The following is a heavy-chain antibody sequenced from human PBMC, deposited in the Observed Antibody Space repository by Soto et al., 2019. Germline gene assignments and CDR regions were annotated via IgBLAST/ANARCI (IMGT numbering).Heavy chain of an antibody. Sequence: PSDTLSLTCAVYGGSFSGYYWTWIRQPPGTGLEWIGEINHSGSTNYNPSLKSRVTISVDTSKNQSSLKLTSVTAADTAVYYCARDKITGRFAYWGQGTLVTVSS. CDR3: ARDKITGRFAY. CDR1: GGSFSGYY. CDR2: INHSGST. D-gene: IGHD2-8*02. J-gene: IGHJ4*02. V-gene: IGHV4-34*01.